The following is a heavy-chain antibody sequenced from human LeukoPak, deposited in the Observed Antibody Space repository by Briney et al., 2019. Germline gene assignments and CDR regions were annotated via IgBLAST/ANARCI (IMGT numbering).Heavy chain of an antibody. V-gene: IGHV1-58*02. Sequence: GASVKVSCKASGFTFTSSAMQWVRQARGQRLEWIGWIVVGSGNTNYAQKFQERVTITRDMSTSTAYMELSSLRSEDTAVYYCASGRGYSYGYPYYFDYWGQGTLVTVSS. J-gene: IGHJ4*02. CDR2: IVVGSGNT. CDR3: ASGRGYSYGYPYYFDY. D-gene: IGHD5-18*01. CDR1: GFTFTSSA.